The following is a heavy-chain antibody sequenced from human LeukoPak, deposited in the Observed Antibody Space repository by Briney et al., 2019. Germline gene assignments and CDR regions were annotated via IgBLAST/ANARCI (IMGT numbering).Heavy chain of an antibody. J-gene: IGHJ6*02. CDR2: INPSGGST. Sequence: ASVKVSCKESGYTFTSYYMHWVRQAPGQGLEWMGIINPSGGSTSYAQKFQGRVTMTRDTSTSTVYMELSSLRSEDTAVYYCARDTEEQWLVPWGIYYYYGMDVWGQGTTVTVSS. V-gene: IGHV1-46*01. D-gene: IGHD6-19*01. CDR3: ARDTEEQWLVPWGIYYYYGMDV. CDR1: GYTFTSYY.